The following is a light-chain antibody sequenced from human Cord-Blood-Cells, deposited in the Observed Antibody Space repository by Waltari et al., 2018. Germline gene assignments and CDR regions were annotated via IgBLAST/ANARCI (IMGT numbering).Light chain of an antibody. Sequence: QSALTQPASVSGSPGQSITISCTGTSRDVGGYNYVPWYQQHPGKAPKLIIYDVSNRPAGVSNRFAGSKAGNTASLTISGLQAEDEADYYCSSYTSSSTLYVFGTGTKVTVL. CDR3: SSYTSSSTLYV. J-gene: IGLJ1*01. CDR2: DVS. V-gene: IGLV2-14*01. CDR1: SRDVGGYNY.